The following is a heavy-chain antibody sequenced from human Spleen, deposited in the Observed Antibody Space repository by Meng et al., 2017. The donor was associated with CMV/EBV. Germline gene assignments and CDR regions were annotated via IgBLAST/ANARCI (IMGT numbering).Heavy chain of an antibody. D-gene: IGHD3-3*01. J-gene: IGHJ6*02. CDR2: INYSGST. CDR3: ARDSGYYDFWSGSPNSYYYYGMDV. CDR1: GGSLSGYY. Sequence: SETLSLTCAVYGGSLSGYYWSWIRQPPGKGLEWIAEINYSGSTNYNPSLKSRVTISVDTSKNQFSLKLSSVTAADTAVYYCARDSGYYDFWSGSPNSYYYYGMDVWGQGTTVTVSS. V-gene: IGHV4-34*01.